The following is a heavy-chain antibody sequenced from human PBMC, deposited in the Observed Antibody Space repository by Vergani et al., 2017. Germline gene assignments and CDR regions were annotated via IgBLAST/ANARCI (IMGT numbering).Heavy chain of an antibody. V-gene: IGHV3-15*01. D-gene: IGHD2-21*01. J-gene: IGHJ6*02. CDR1: GSTVSGNY. Sequence: ELQLVESGGGLVRPGGSLRLSCAASGSTVSGNYMTWVRQAPGKGLEWVGRIKSTFDRGTTDYAAAVKGRFTISRDDSKNTLFLQMNGLKTEDIGVYYCTTDPRYCGDGSCYWLRDHHYYGMDVWGQGTTVTVSS. CDR2: IKSTFDRGTT. CDR3: TTDPRYCGDGSCYWLRDHHYYGMDV.